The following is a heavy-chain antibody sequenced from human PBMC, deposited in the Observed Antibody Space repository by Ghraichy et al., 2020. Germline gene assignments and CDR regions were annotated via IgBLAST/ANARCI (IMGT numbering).Heavy chain of an antibody. CDR3: ARPQTRTSSWSWGY. CDR2: LNPISTII. Sequence: GESLNISCAAAGFTFDTYEMTWVRQAPGKGLEWISLLNPISTIIYYAPSVRGRFTVSRDNGKNSLYLQMDSLRAEDTAVYYCARPQTRTSSWSWGYWGQGTLVTVSS. V-gene: IGHV3-48*03. J-gene: IGHJ4*02. CDR1: GFTFDTYE. D-gene: IGHD6-13*01.